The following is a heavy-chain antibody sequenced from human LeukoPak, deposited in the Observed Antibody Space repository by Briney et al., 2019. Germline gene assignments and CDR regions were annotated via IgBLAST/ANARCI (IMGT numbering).Heavy chain of an antibody. CDR2: IGGSGTTI. Sequence: GGSLRLSCAASGFTFSDYYMSWIRQAPGKGLEWVSYIGGSGTTIFYAHSVKGRFAISRDNAKNSLYLQMNSLRAEDTAVYYCARFAGSGSYYIDYWGQGTLITVSS. CDR3: ARFAGSGSYYIDY. D-gene: IGHD3-10*01. CDR1: GFTFSDYY. V-gene: IGHV3-11*01. J-gene: IGHJ4*02.